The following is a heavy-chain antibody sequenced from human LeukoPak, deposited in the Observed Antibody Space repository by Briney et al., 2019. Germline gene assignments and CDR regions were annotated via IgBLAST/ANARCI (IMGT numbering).Heavy chain of an antibody. CDR3: THRERADYYYYGMDV. Sequence: ASVKVSCKTSGGTFSSYAISWVRQAPGQGLEWMGRIIPILGIANYAQKFQGRVTITADKSTSTAYMELSSLRSEDTAVYYCTHRERADYYYYGMDVWGQGTTVTVSS. V-gene: IGHV1-69*04. CDR1: GGTFSSYA. J-gene: IGHJ6*02. D-gene: IGHD1-26*01. CDR2: IIPILGIA.